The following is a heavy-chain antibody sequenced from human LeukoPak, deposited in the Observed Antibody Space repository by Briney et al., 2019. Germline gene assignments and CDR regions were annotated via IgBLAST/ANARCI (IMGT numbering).Heavy chain of an antibody. CDR3: ARVRVSSYYGMDI. D-gene: IGHD2/OR15-2a*01. V-gene: IGHV3-7*05. CDR1: GFTSSNYW. J-gene: IGHJ6*02. Sequence: GGSLRLSCVASGFTSSNYWMSWVRKGPGKGLEWVDPIKEDESEKYYVNSVNGRFTISRDNAKNSLFLQMNSLRAEDTAVYYCARVRVSSYYGMDIWGQGTTVTVSS. CDR2: IKEDESEK.